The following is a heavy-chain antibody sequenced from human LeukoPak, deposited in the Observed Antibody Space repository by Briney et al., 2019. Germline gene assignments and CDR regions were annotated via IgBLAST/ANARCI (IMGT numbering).Heavy chain of an antibody. V-gene: IGHV3-53*01. CDR3: AKELGYCSSTSCSDAFDI. J-gene: IGHJ3*02. D-gene: IGHD2-2*01. Sequence: PGGSLRLSCAASGFTVSSNYMSWVRQAPGKGLEWVSVIYSGGSTYYADSVKGRFTISRDNSKNTLYLQMNSLRAEDTAVYYCAKELGYCSSTSCSDAFDIWGQGTMVTVSS. CDR2: IYSGGST. CDR1: GFTVSSNY.